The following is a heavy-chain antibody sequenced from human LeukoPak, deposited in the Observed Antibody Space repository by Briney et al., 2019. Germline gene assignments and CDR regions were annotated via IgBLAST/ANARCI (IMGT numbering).Heavy chain of an antibody. D-gene: IGHD3-3*01. CDR3: ASLGYYDFWSGTPTTDY. CDR2: INHSGST. J-gene: IGHJ4*02. V-gene: IGHV4-34*01. CDR1: GGSFSGYY. Sequence: ASETLSLTCAVYGGSFSGYYWSWIRQPPGKGLEWIGEINHSGSTNYNPSLKSRVTISVDTSKNQFSLRLSSATAADTAVYYCASLGYYDFWSGTPTTDYWGQGTLVTVSS.